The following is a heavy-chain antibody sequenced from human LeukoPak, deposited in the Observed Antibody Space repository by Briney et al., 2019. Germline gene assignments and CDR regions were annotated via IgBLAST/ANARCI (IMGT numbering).Heavy chain of an antibody. CDR2: IRSKPYGGTR. CDR3: TRDVGLGELFFIPDN. CDR1: GFTFNNYA. J-gene: IGHJ4*02. V-gene: IGHV3-49*04. Sequence: PGGSLRLSCTASGFTFNNYAMGWVRQAPGTGLEWVGFIRSKPYGGTRECAASVKGRFTISRDDSKSIAYLQMNSLKTEDTALYYCTRDVGLGELFFIPDNWGQGTLVTVSS. D-gene: IGHD2-21*01.